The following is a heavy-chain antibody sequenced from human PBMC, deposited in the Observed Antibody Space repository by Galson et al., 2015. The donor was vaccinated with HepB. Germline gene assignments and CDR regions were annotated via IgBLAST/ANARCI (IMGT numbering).Heavy chain of an antibody. CDR2: ISAYNGST. CDR1: GYTFTSYG. Sequence: SVKVSCKASGYTFTSYGISWVRQAPGQGLEWMGWISAYNGSTNYAQKLQGRVTMTTDTSTSTAYMELRSLRSDDTAVYYCARGDGSTEWDYYYYGMDVWGQGTTVTVSS. D-gene: IGHD5-24*01. CDR3: ARGDGSTEWDYYYYGMDV. J-gene: IGHJ6*02. V-gene: IGHV1-18*04.